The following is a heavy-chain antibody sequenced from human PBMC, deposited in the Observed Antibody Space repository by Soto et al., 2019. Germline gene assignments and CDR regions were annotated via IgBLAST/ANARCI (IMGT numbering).Heavy chain of an antibody. D-gene: IGHD3-3*02. CDR3: ARLPSRHLVDY. CDR2: MFYGVST. Sequence: SETLSLTCTVSGSSTNSSGYYWGWIRQPPGKGLEWIGSMFYGVSTYYNPSLKSRVTVSVDTSKNQFSLNLRSVTAADTAVYYCARLPSRHLVDYWGQGTLVTVSS. V-gene: IGHV4-39*01. J-gene: IGHJ4*02. CDR1: GSSTNSSGYY.